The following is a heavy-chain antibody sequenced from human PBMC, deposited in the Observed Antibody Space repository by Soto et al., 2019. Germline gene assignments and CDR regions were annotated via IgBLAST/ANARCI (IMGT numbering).Heavy chain of an antibody. D-gene: IGHD6-25*01. CDR2: MNHNSGAT. CDR1: GYTFIGYE. J-gene: IGHJ4*03. V-gene: IGHV1-2*02. CDR3: VRSYRSGQLVSSDP. Sequence: AAVKVSCKASGYTFIGYEMHWVRQAPGEGREWMGLMNHNSGATRIAQKFQGRVTMTRDTSISTAYMELSRLTSDDTAVYYSVRSYRSGQLVSSDPWGQGTMVTVSS.